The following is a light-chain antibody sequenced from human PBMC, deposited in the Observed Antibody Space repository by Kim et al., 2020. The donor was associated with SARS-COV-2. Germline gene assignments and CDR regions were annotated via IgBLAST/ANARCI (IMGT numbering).Light chain of an antibody. V-gene: IGLV1-51*01. Sequence: GQKVTISGPGSSSNIGNNYVSWYQQLPGTAPKVLIYDNNKRPSGIPDRFSGSKSGTSATLGITGLQTGDEADYYCGTWDSSLSAAVFGGGTQLTVL. CDR2: DNN. CDR3: GTWDSSLSAAV. CDR1: SSNIGNNY. J-gene: IGLJ7*01.